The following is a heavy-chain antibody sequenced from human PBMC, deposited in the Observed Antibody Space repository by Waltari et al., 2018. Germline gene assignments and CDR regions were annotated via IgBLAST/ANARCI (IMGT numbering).Heavy chain of an antibody. CDR1: GFTFSSYS. CDR3: ARRVPPGPLHQYSSARWYFDY. CDR2: ISSSSSYI. J-gene: IGHJ4*02. Sequence: EVQLVESGGGLVKPGGSLRLSCAASGFTFSSYSMNWVRQAPGKGLEWVSSISSSSSYIYYADSVKGRFTISRDNAKNSLYLQMNSLRAEDTAVYYCARRVPPGPLHQYSSARWYFDYWGQGTLVTVSS. D-gene: IGHD6-19*01. V-gene: IGHV3-21*01.